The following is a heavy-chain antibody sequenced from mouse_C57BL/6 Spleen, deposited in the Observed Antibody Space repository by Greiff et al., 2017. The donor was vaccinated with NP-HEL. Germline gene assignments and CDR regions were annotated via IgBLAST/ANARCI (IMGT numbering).Heavy chain of an antibody. CDR1: GYTFTSYG. J-gene: IGHJ2*01. CDR2: IYPRSGNT. CDR3: ASGGQLRLDFDD. D-gene: IGHD3-2*02. Sequence: QVQLQQSGAELARPGASVKLSCKASGYTFTSYGISWVKQRTGQGLEWIGEIYPRSGNTYYNEKFKGKATLTADKSSSTAYMELRSLTSEDSAVYFCASGGQLRLDFDDWGQGTTLTVSS. V-gene: IGHV1-81*01.